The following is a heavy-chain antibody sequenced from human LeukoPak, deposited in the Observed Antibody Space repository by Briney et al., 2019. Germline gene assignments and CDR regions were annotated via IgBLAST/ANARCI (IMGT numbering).Heavy chain of an antibody. CDR1: GFTFSSYA. CDR3: AKAPVVVPAARDTVDY. Sequence: AGGSLRLSCAASGFTFSSYAMSWVRQAPGKGLEWVSAISGSGGGTYYADSVKGRFTISRDNSKNTLYLQMNSLRAEDTAVYYCAKAPVVVPAARDTVDYWGQGTLVTVSS. J-gene: IGHJ4*02. CDR2: ISGSGGGT. V-gene: IGHV3-23*01. D-gene: IGHD2-2*01.